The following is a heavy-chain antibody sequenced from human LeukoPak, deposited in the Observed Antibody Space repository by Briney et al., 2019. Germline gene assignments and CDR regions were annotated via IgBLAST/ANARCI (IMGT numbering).Heavy chain of an antibody. CDR2: IYHSGST. CDR3: ARALLWFGEPRGSFQH. Sequence: SETLSLTCTVSGYSISSGYYWGWIRQPPGKGLEWIGSIYHSGSTYYNPSLKSRVTISVDTSKNQFSLKLSSVTAADTAVYYCARALLWFGEPRGSFQHWGQGTLVTVSS. D-gene: IGHD3-10*01. V-gene: IGHV4-38-2*02. J-gene: IGHJ1*01. CDR1: GYSISSGYY.